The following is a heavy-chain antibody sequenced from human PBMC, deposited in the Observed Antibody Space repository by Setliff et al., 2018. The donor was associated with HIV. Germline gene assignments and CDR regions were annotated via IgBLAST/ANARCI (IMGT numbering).Heavy chain of an antibody. CDR3: ARARLQGIVTAVGPRDNCLDP. CDR2: ISAYDGNT. Sequence: GASVKVSCKASGYSFINYGISWVRQAPGQGLEWMGWISAYDGNTDYATRLLGRVTMTTDTSTSTAYMELRSLSSDDTAVYYCARARLQGIVTAVGPRDNCLDPWGQGTRVTVSS. V-gene: IGHV1-18*01. J-gene: IGHJ5*02. D-gene: IGHD1-26*01. CDR1: GYSFINYG.